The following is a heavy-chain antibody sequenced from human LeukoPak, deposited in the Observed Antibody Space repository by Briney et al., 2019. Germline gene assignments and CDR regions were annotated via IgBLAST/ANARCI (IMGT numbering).Heavy chain of an antibody. CDR1: RFSLSNARMG. CDR2: IFSNDEK. Sequence: SGPTLVNPTETLTLTCTVSRFSLSNARMGVSWIRQPPGKALEWLAHIFSNDEKSYSTSLKSRLTISKDTSKSQVVLTMTNMDPVDTATYYCARMATVPGPVDYWGQGTLVTVSS. D-gene: IGHD4-11*01. J-gene: IGHJ4*02. CDR3: ARMATVPGPVDY. V-gene: IGHV2-26*01.